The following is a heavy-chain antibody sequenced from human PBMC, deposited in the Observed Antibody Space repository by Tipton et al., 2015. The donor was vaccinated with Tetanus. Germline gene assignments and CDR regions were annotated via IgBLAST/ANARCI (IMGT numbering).Heavy chain of an antibody. CDR1: GDSISSSDYY. D-gene: IGHD6-19*01. CDR2: IYHTGNA. V-gene: IGHV4-39*01. J-gene: IGHJ4*02. CDR3: ATVPTIAVTGTALGGY. Sequence: TLSLTCTVSGDSISSSDYYWGWIRQPXGKGLEWIGSIYHTGNAYYXPSLKSRATVSVDTAKNQFSLMLSSVTSRDTAVYYCATVPTIAVTGTALGGYWGQGPLITVSS.